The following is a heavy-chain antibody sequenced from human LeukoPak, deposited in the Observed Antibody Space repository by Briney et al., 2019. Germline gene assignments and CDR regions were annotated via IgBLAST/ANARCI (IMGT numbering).Heavy chain of an antibody. V-gene: IGHV3-15*01. J-gene: IGHJ4*02. CDR2: IKSKTDGGTT. CDR1: GFTFSNAW. Sequence: GGSLRLSCAASGFTFSNAWVNWVRQAPGKGLEWVGRIKSKTDGGTTDYAAPVKGRFTISRDDSKSTLYLQMNSLKTEDTAVYYCSTELRWESLGFNYWGQGTLVTVSS. CDR3: STELRWESLGFNY. D-gene: IGHD1-26*01.